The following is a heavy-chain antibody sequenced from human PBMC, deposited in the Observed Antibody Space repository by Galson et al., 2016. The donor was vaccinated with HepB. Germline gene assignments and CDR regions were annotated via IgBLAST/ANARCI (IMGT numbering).Heavy chain of an antibody. Sequence: SLRLSCAASGFIFSSYAMAWVRQAPGRGLEWVSTISSSGGHAFYADSVKGRVTVSKDNSGNILYLQINSLRADDTAIYYCARARGFYDAFNVWGPGTTVTVSS. CDR1: GFIFSSYA. CDR3: ARARGFYDAFNV. J-gene: IGHJ3*01. D-gene: IGHD5-12*01. V-gene: IGHV3-23*01. CDR2: ISSSGGHA.